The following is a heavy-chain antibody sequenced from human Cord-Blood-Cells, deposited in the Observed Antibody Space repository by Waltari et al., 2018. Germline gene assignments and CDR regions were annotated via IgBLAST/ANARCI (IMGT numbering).Heavy chain of an antibody. D-gene: IGHD3-10*01. J-gene: IGHJ4*02. Sequence: QVQLVESGGGVVQPGRSLRLSCAASGFTFSSYAMQRVRQAPGKGVGGVAFIAYERSNKYYADSVKSRFTISRDNSKNTLYLQMNSLRAEDTAVYYCARDEITMVRVVMGYWGQGTLVTVSS. V-gene: IGHV3-30*04. CDR3: ARDEITMVRVVMGY. CDR1: GFTFSSYA. CDR2: IAYERSNK.